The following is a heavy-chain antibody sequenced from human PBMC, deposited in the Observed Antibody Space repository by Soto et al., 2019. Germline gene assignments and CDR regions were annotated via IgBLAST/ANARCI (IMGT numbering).Heavy chain of an antibody. CDR2: IYTSGST. D-gene: IGHD3-3*01. CDR3: ARSRDKIFGGETNWFDT. V-gene: IGHV4-4*07. J-gene: IGHJ5*02. Sequence: SETLSLTCTVSGGSISSYYWSWIRQPAGKGLEWIGRIYTSGSTNYNPSLKSRVTMSVDTSKNQFSLKLSSVTAADTAVYYCARSRDKIFGGETNWFDTWGQGTLVTVSS. CDR1: GGSISSYY.